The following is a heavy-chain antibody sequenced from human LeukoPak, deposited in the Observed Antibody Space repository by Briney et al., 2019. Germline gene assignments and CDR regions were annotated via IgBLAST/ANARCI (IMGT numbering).Heavy chain of an antibody. V-gene: IGHV3-23*01. CDR1: GFTFSSYA. J-gene: IGHJ5*02. CDR2: ISGSGGST. CDR3: AKGAITIFGVVIATNWFDL. D-gene: IGHD3-3*01. Sequence: PGGSLRLSCAASGFTFSSYAMSWVRQAPGKGLEWVSAISGSGGSTYYADSVKGRFTISRDNSKNTLYLQMNSLRAEDTAVYYCAKGAITIFGVVIATNWFDLWGQGTLVTVSS.